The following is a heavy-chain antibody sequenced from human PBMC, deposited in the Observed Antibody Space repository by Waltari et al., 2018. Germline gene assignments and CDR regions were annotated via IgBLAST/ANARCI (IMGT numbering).Heavy chain of an antibody. V-gene: IGHV3-7*01. CDR2: IWPDGSDK. J-gene: IGHJ4*02. D-gene: IGHD1-1*01. CDR1: GFTISRFW. Sequence: EAQLVQSGGGLVQPGGSRTLSCAASGFTISRFWRTWIRQAPGQGLQWVAHIWPDGSDKYYVDSVKGRFTISRDNAENSLLLQMSSLRVEDTALYYCVGWNDPINSWGQGTLVAVSS. CDR3: VGWNDPINS.